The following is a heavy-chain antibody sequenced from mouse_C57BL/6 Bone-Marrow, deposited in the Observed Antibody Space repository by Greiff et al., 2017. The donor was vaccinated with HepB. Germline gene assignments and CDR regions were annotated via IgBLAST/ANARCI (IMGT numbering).Heavy chain of an antibody. D-gene: IGHD1-1*01. CDR3: ARSPSYYGSSYDYAMDY. V-gene: IGHV1-80*01. CDR1: GYAFSSYW. Sequence: QVQLQQSGAELVKPGASVKISCKASGYAFSSYWMNWVKQRPGKGLEWIGQIYPGDGDTNYNVKFKGKATLTADKSSSTAYMQLSSLTSGDSAVYFCARSPSYYGSSYDYAMDYWGQGTSVTVSS. CDR2: IYPGDGDT. J-gene: IGHJ4*01.